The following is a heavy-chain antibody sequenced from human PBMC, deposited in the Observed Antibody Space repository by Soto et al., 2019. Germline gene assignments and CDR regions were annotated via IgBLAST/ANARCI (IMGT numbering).Heavy chain of an antibody. J-gene: IGHJ4*02. D-gene: IGHD3-10*01. V-gene: IGHV3-9*01. CDR3: AKDMRSSQGGSYAAEL. CDR2: ISWNSGNI. CDR1: GFFFEDYA. Sequence: GGSLRLSCAASGFFFEDYAMHWVRQAPGKGLEWVSGISWNSGNIGYADSAKGRFTISRDNAKNSLYLQMNSLRTEDTAFYFCAKDMRSSQGGSYAAELWGQGTLVTVSS.